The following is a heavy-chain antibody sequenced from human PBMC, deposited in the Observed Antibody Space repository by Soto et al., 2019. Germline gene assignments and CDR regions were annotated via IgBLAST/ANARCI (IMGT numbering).Heavy chain of an antibody. CDR1: GYTFTSYA. D-gene: IGHD3-16*01. V-gene: IGHV1-3*01. J-gene: IGHJ5*02. CDR2: INAGNGNT. Sequence: QVQLVQSGAEVKKPGASVKVSCKASGYTFTSYAMHWVRQAPEQRLEWMGWINAGNGNTKYSQKFQGRVTITSDTSGTTAYMELSSLRSEDTAVYYCARGYGGPIGWFDPWGQGTMVTVSS. CDR3: ARGYGGPIGWFDP.